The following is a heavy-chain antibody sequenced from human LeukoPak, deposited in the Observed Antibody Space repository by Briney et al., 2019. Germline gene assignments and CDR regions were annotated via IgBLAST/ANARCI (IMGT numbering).Heavy chain of an antibody. CDR3: TTDVSYYYYMDV. J-gene: IGHJ6*03. CDR1: GFSFSSFS. CDR2: ISGGSSFT. V-gene: IGHV3-21*03. Sequence: GGSLRLSCAASGFSFSSFSMNWVRQAPGKGLEWVSYISGGSSFTYYVDSVKGRFTISRDNAKNSLYLQMNSLKTEDTAVYYCTTDVSYYYYMDVWGKGTTVTISS.